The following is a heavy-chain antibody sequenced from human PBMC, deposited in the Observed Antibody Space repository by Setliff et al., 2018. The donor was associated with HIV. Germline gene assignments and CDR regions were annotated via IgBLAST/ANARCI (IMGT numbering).Heavy chain of an antibody. J-gene: IGHJ6*02. CDR2: ISSSGSTI. D-gene: IGHD6-13*01. CDR3: ARDCRVGWVFTYGMDV. Sequence: GGSLRLSCAASGFTFSHYEMNWVRQAPGKGLEWVSYISSSGSTIYYADSVKGRFTISRDNSKNTLYLQMNSLRTDDTAVYFCARDCRVGWVFTYGMDVWGQGTLVTVSS. V-gene: IGHV3-48*03. CDR1: GFTFSHYE.